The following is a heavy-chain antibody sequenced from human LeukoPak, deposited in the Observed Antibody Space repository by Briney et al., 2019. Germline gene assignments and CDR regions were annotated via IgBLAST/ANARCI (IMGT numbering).Heavy chain of an antibody. CDR2: ISASGANT. CDR3: AKDSVRSGGWFYFDN. J-gene: IGHJ4*02. V-gene: IGHV3-23*01. CDR1: GFTFSSLD. Sequence: GGSLRLSCAASGFTFSSLDMAWVRQAPGKGLEWVSGISASGANTFYADSVKSRFTISRDNSKNMLYLQMSSLRAEDTAIYYCAKDSVRSGGWFYFDNWGQGTQVSVSS. D-gene: IGHD6-19*01.